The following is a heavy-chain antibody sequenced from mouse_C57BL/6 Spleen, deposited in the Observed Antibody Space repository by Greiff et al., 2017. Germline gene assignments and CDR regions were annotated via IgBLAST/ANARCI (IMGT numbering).Heavy chain of an antibody. CDR1: GYTFTSYW. CDR2: INPSNGGT. J-gene: IGHJ1*03. V-gene: IGHV1-53*01. D-gene: IGHD1-1*01. Sequence: VQLQQPGTELVKPGASVKLSCKASGYTFTSYWMHWVKQRPGQGLEWIGNINPSNGGTNYNEKFKSKATLTVDKSSSTAYMQLSSLTSEDSAVYYCARSVTVVATHWYFDVWGTGTTVTVSS. CDR3: ARSVTVVATHWYFDV.